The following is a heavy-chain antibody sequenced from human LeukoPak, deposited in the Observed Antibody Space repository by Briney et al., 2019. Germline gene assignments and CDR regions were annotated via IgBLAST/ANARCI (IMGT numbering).Heavy chain of an antibody. J-gene: IGHJ4*02. CDR2: ISYDGDNK. CDR1: GFTFSNYA. V-gene: IGHV3-30-3*01. CDR3: ARQGDTASWYFDY. D-gene: IGHD2-21*02. Sequence: GGSLRLSCAASGFTFSNYAMNWVRQAPGKGLEWVAVISYDGDNKDYADSVKGQVTISRDNSKSTQYLQMDSLRPGDTAVYYCARQGDTASWYFDYWGQGTLVTVSS.